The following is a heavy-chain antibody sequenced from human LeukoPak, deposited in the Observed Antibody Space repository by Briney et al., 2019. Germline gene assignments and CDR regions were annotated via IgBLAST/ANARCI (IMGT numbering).Heavy chain of an antibody. V-gene: IGHV3-74*01. Sequence: GGSLRLSCAASGFTFSNYWMHWVRQVPGRGLVWVSRSDGGGSSTSYADSVKGRFSISRDNAKSILYLQMNSLRAEDTAVYYCARGPGSSGGAYVGDYWGHGTLVTVSS. J-gene: IGHJ4*01. D-gene: IGHD3-22*01. CDR2: SDGGGSST. CDR3: ARGPGSSGGAYVGDY. CDR1: GFTFSNYW.